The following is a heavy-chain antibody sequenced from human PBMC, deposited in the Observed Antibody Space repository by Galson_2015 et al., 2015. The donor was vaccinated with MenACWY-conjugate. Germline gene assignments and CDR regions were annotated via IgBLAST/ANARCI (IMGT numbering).Heavy chain of an antibody. CDR1: GDSISSSSC. V-gene: IGHV4-4*02. Sequence: ATLSLTCAVSGDSISSSSCWNWVRQPPGKGLEWIGEIHHSGSTNYNPSLKSRVTISVDKSKNQFSLKLSSVTAADTAVYYCARRVLRLLEWSFFWGQGTLVTVSS. D-gene: IGHD3-3*01. CDR2: IHHSGST. J-gene: IGHJ4*02. CDR3: ARRVLRLLEWSFF.